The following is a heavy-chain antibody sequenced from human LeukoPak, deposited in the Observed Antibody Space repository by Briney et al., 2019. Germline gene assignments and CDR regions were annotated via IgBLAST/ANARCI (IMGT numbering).Heavy chain of an antibody. CDR1: GFTFRNYW. V-gene: IGHV3-7*01. J-gene: IGHJ6*03. Sequence: PPGGSLRLSCAASGFTFRNYWMSWVRQAPGKGPEWVANIKADGTEKHYLDSVKGRFTISRDNANKSLYLEMNNLRAEETAVYYCARRHDFWTGETNYHFYMDVWGRGTTVTVSS. D-gene: IGHD3/OR15-3a*01. CDR2: IKADGTEK. CDR3: ARRHDFWTGETNYHFYMDV.